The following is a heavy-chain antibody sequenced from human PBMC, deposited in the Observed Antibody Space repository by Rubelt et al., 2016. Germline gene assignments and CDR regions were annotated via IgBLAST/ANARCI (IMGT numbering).Heavy chain of an antibody. CDR3: ARAYYYGSGSYFPVDY. V-gene: IGHV4-34*01. Sequence: QVQLQQWGAGLLKPSETLSLTCAVYGESFSGYYWTWIRQSPGMGLEWIGKVDHGGSTNYNPSLKSRVTISVDTSKNQFSLRLSSVTAADTAVYYCARAYYYGSGSYFPVDYWGQGTLVTVSS. D-gene: IGHD3-10*01. CDR2: VDHGGST. J-gene: IGHJ4*02. CDR1: GESFSGYY.